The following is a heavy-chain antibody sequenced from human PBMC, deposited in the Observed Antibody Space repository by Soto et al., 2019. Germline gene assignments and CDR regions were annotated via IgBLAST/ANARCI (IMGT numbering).Heavy chain of an antibody. D-gene: IGHD2-15*01. Sequence: SGPTLVNPTQTLTLTCTFSGFSLSTSGVGVGWIRQPPGKALEWLALIYWDDDKRYSPSLKSRLTITKDTSKNQVVLTMTNMDPVDTATYYCAHGLKYCSGGSCYFPAARWYFDYWGQGTLVTVSS. CDR2: IYWDDDK. V-gene: IGHV2-5*02. CDR3: AHGLKYCSGGSCYFPAARWYFDY. J-gene: IGHJ4*02. CDR1: GFSLSTSGVG.